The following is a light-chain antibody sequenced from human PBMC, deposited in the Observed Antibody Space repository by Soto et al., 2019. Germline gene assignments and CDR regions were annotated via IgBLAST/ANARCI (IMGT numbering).Light chain of an antibody. CDR3: QQYNNWPPWT. CDR2: GAS. Sequence: EIVMTQSPATLSVSPGERATLSCRASQNIRSNLAWYQQIPGQAPRLLIHGASTRATGIPARFSGSGSGTEFTLTISGLQSEDYAVYYCQQYNNWPPWTFGQGTKVEIK. CDR1: QNIRSN. J-gene: IGKJ1*01. V-gene: IGKV3-15*01.